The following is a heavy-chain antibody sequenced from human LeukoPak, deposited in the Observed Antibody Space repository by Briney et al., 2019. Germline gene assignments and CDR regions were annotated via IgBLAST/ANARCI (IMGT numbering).Heavy chain of an antibody. CDR2: INHSGST. V-gene: IGHV4-34*01. CDR3: ASSPPYDSSGYYHY. Sequence: SETLSLTCAVYGGSFSGYYWSWIRQPPGKGLEWIGEINHSGSTNYNPSLKSRVTISVDTSKNQCSLKLSSVTAADTAVYYCASSPPYDSSGYYHYWGQGTLVTVSS. D-gene: IGHD3-22*01. CDR1: GGSFSGYY. J-gene: IGHJ4*02.